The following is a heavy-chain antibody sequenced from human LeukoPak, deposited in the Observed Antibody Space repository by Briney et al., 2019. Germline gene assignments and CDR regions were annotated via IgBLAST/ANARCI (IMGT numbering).Heavy chain of an antibody. V-gene: IGHV1-69*13. D-gene: IGHD2-15*01. CDR2: IIPIFGTA. CDR1: GGTFSSYA. Sequence: SVKVSCKASGGTFSSYAISWVRQAPGQGLEWMGGIIPIFGTANYAQKFQGRVTITADESTSTAYMELSSLRSEDTAMYYCARGLHCSGGSCYSGFDYWGQGTLVTVSS. CDR3: ARGLHCSGGSCYSGFDY. J-gene: IGHJ4*02.